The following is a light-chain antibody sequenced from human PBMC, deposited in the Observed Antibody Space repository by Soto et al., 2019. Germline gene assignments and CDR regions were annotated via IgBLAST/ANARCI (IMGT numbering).Light chain of an antibody. CDR3: CSYTGDYTGV. J-gene: IGLJ1*01. CDR2: DVN. CDR1: SSDVGGNNY. V-gene: IGLV2-11*01. Sequence: QSALTQPRSVSGSPGQSVTISCTGTSSDVGGNNYVSWYQHHPGKAPKVMIYDVNKRPSGVPDRFSGSKSGNTASPTISGLQAEDEADYYCCSYTGDYTGVFGTGTKLTVL.